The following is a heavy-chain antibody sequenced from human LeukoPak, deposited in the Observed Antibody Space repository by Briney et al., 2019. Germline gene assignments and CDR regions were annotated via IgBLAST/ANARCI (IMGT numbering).Heavy chain of an antibody. CDR2: IYYRGST. CDR3: ARGLEGSSWYQLNFDY. V-gene: IGHV4-59*02. D-gene: IGHD6-13*01. J-gene: IGHJ4*02. Sequence: PSETLSLTCTVSGVSVSSYYWSWIRQPPGKGLEWIGCIYYRGSTNYNPSLKSRVTISDDTSKNQFSLKLSSVTAADTAVYYCARGLEGSSWYQLNFDYWGQGTLVTVSS. CDR1: GVSVSSYY.